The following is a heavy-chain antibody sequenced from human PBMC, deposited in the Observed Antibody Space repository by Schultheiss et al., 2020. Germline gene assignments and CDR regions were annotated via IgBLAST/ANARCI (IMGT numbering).Heavy chain of an antibody. V-gene: IGHV4-59*11. Sequence: SATLSLTCTVSGGSISGHYWSWIRQPPGKGLEWIGYMYYSGSTNYNPSLKSRVTISVDTSKNQFSLKLSSVTAADTAVYYCARVRRPTRMVRGVIPDYWGQGTLVTGSS. CDR1: GGSISGHY. CDR3: ARVRRPTRMVRGVIPDY. CDR2: MYYSGST. D-gene: IGHD3-10*01. J-gene: IGHJ4*02.